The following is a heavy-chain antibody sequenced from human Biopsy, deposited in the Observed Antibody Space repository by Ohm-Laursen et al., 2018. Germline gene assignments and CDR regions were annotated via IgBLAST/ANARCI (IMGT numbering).Heavy chain of an antibody. CDR3: ARGSNDFGGLYFPR. D-gene: IGHD4-23*01. J-gene: IGHJ4*02. V-gene: IGHV4-59*02. CDR1: GGSVTNYY. Sequence: TLSLTCSVSGGSVTNYYWTWIRQPPGKGLGWIGHISYTGYTSYNASLKSRVTISVDTSRNHFSLRLSSLTAADTAVYYCARGSNDFGGLYFPRWGQGTLVTVSS. CDR2: ISYTGYT.